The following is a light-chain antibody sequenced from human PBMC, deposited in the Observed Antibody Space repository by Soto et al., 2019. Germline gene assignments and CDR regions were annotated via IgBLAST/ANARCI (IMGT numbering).Light chain of an antibody. CDR1: SSNIGAGYD. Sequence: QSVLTQPPSVSGAPGQRVTISCTGSSSNIGAGYDVHWYQQLPGTAPKLLIYGNNNRPSGVPDRFSGSKSGTSASLAITGLQAEDETDYSCQSYDSSLSGSVSGGGTKLTVL. J-gene: IGLJ2*01. CDR2: GNN. V-gene: IGLV1-40*01. CDR3: QSYDSSLSGSV.